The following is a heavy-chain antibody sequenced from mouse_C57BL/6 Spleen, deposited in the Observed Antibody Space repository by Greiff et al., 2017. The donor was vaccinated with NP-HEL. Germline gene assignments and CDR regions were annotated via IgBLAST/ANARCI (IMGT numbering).Heavy chain of an antibody. CDR1: GYAFTNYL. CDR2: INPGSGGT. CDR3: ARSEASFDY. D-gene: IGHD3-2*02. V-gene: IGHV1-54*01. J-gene: IGHJ2*01. Sequence: QVQLQQSGAELVRPGPSVKVSCKASGYAFTNYLIEWVKQRPGQGLEWIGVINPGSGGTNYNEKFKGKATLTADKSSSTAYMQLRSLTSEDSAVYFCARSEASFDYWGQGTTLTVSS.